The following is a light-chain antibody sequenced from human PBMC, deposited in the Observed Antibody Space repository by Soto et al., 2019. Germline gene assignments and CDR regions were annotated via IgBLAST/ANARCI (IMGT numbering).Light chain of an antibody. CDR1: QDIKNY. J-gene: IGKJ4*01. CDR3: QHYDHLPPLT. CDR2: DVS. Sequence: DIQMIQSPSSLSASVGDRVTITCQASQDIKNYLNWYQQKPGKAPKLLIYDVSNLETGVPSRFSGSGSGTHFSLTISSLQPEDVATYYCQHYDHLPPLTFGGGTRVHI. V-gene: IGKV1-33*01.